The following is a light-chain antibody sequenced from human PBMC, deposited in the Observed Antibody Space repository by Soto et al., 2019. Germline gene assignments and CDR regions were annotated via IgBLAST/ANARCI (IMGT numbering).Light chain of an antibody. CDR2: DAS. CDR3: QQYTKTNNTWM. V-gene: IGKV1-5*01. CDR1: QTISTW. Sequence: DIPVPQSTPTLSAFVGDSVTITCRGSQTISTWMAWYQQKTGKAPKLLVYDASTLQSGVASRSSGSGSGEEFTLIIRGLHPDESATYYGQQYTKTNNTWMFGPGAKVDIK. J-gene: IGKJ1*01.